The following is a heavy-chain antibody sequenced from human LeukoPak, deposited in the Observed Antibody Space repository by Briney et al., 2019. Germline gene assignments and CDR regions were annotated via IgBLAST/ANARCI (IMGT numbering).Heavy chain of an antibody. J-gene: IGHJ4*02. CDR3: ARSIAARPYYFDY. D-gene: IGHD6-6*01. V-gene: IGHV1-69*05. CDR1: GGTFSSYA. Sequence: SAKVSCKASGGTFSSYAISWVRQAPGQGLEWMGGIIPIFGTANYAQKFQGRVTITTDESTSTAYMELSSLRSEDTAVYYCARSIAARPYYFDYWGQGTLVTVSS. CDR2: IIPIFGTA.